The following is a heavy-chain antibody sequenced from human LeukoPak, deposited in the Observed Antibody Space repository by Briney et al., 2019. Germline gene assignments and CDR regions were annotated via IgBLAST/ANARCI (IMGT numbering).Heavy chain of an antibody. V-gene: IGHV7-4-1*02. CDR1: GGTFSSCA. CDR2: INTNTGNP. J-gene: IGHJ4*02. Sequence: GASVKVSCKASGGTFSSCAISWVRQAPGQGLEWMGWINTNTGNPTYAQGFTGRFVFSLDTSVSTAYLQISSLQAEDTAVYYCARSNNDGDYLGVGFDYWGQGTLVTVSS. CDR3: ARSNNDGDYLGVGFDY. D-gene: IGHD4-17*01.